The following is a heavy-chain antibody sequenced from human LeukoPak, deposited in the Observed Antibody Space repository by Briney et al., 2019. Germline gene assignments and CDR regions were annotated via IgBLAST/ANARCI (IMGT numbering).Heavy chain of an antibody. V-gene: IGHV3-48*01. Sequence: GGSLRLSCAASGFTFSSFPMTWVRQSPGKGLEWISNIRAETSETYYADSVRGRFTNSRDNAKNSLYLQMNSLRVEDTAVYYCARDHFWSFDYWGQGILVTVSS. CDR2: IRAETSET. D-gene: IGHD3-3*02. J-gene: IGHJ4*02. CDR1: GFTFSSFP. CDR3: ARDHFWSFDY.